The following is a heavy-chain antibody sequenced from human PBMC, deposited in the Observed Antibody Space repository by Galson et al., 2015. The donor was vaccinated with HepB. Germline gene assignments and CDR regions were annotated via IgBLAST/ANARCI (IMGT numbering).Heavy chain of an antibody. J-gene: IGHJ4*02. CDR3: AAYYDSSGYYSYFDY. Sequence: SVKVSCKASGYTFTSYYMHWVRQAPGQGLEWMGIINPSGGSTSYAQKFQGRVTMTRDTSTSTVYMELSSLRPEDTAVYYCAAYYDSSGYYSYFDYWGQGALVTVSS. CDR1: GYTFTSYY. CDR2: INPSGGST. V-gene: IGHV1-46*01. D-gene: IGHD3-22*01.